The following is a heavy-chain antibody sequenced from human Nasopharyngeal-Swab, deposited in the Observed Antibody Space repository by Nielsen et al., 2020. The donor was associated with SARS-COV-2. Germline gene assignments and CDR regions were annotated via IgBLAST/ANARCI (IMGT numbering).Heavy chain of an antibody. D-gene: IGHD6-6*01. V-gene: IGHV1-69*13. CDR1: GGTFSTYA. J-gene: IGHJ4*02. CDR2: VIPIFGTP. Sequence: SVKVSCKASGGTFSTYAINWVRQAPGHGLEWVGGVIPIFGTPKYAQNFQGRVTITAVESTSTAYMDLSSLTSEDTAVYYCARDGAGFSSSWAEMPTPGNLDSWGQGTLVTVS. CDR3: ARDGAGFSSSWAEMPTPGNLDS.